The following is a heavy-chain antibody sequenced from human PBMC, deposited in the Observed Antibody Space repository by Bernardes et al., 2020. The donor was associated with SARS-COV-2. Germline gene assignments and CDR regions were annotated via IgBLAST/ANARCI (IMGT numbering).Heavy chain of an antibody. CDR2: ISDNGGNT. J-gene: IGHJ4*02. CDR3: ARELYCSSTSCYTRGRPL. D-gene: IGHD2-2*02. Sequence: GGSLRLSCAASGFTFSSYVMSWVRQPPGKGLEWVSSISDNGGNTFYADSVKGRFTISRDNSKNSLYLQMNSLRAEDTAVYYCARELYCSSTSCYTRGRPLWGQGTLVTVSS. CDR1: GFTFSSYV. V-gene: IGHV3-23*01.